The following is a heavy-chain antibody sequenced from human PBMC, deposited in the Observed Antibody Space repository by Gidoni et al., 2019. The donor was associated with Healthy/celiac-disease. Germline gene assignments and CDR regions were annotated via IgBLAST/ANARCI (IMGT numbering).Heavy chain of an antibody. CDR2: INSDGSST. CDR3: AREPLTIFGVVMHYMDV. Sequence: EVQLVESGGGLVQPGGSLRLSCAASGFTFSSSWMHWVRQAPGKGLVWVSRINSDGSSTSYADSVKGRFTISRDNAKNTLYLQMNSLRAEDTAVYYCAREPLTIFGVVMHYMDVWGKGTTVTVSS. CDR1: GFTFSSSW. J-gene: IGHJ6*03. V-gene: IGHV3-74*01. D-gene: IGHD3-3*01.